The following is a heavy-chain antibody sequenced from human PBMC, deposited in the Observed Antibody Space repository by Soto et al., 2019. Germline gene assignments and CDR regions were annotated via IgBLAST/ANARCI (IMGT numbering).Heavy chain of an antibody. CDR1: GFTFSRNW. V-gene: IGHV3-74*01. Sequence: VESGGGLVQPGGSLRLSCASSGFTFSRNWMHWFRQAPGKGLVWVARVTDDGRSTAYGDSVRGRFTISRDNAKNTLHLQMDSLKTEDTAVYYCARDLITASGGPNWYFDLWGRGTLVTVSS. CDR2: VTDDGRST. CDR3: ARDLITASGGPNWYFDL. D-gene: IGHD1-20*01. J-gene: IGHJ2*01.